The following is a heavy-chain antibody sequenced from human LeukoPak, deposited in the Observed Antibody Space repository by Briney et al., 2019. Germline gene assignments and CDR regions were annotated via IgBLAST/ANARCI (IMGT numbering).Heavy chain of an antibody. J-gene: IGHJ6*02. CDR1: GGSISSYY. Sequence: SETLSLTCTVSGGSISSYYWSWIRQPPGKGLEWIGYIYYSGSTNYNPSLKSRVTISVDTSKNQLSLKLSSVTAADTAVYYCARSYGYNYYGLDVWGQGTTVTVSS. CDR3: ARSYGYNYYGLDV. D-gene: IGHD4-17*01. V-gene: IGHV4-59*01. CDR2: IYYSGST.